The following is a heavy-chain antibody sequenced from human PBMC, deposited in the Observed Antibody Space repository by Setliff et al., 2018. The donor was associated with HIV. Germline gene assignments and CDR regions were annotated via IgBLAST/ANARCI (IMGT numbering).Heavy chain of an antibody. J-gene: IGHJ4*02. CDR2: IYYSGST. Sequence: SETLSLTCTVSGGSISSSSYYWGWIRQPPGKGLEWIGSIYYSGSTYYNPSLKSRVTISVDTSKNHFSLKLSPATAADTALYYCVRENAYRGFDYWGQGSLVTVS. CDR3: VRENAYRGFDY. CDR1: GGSISSSSYY. V-gene: IGHV4-39*02. D-gene: IGHD3-10*01.